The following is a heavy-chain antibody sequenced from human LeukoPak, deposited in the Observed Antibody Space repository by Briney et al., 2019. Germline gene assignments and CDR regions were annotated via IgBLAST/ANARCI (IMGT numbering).Heavy chain of an antibody. D-gene: IGHD5-18*01. J-gene: IGHJ4*02. CDR2: ISSSGSTI. Sequence: GGSLRLSCAASGFTFSSYEMNWVRQAPGKGLEWVSYISSSGSTIYYADSVEGRFTISGDNAKNSLYLQMNSLRAEDTAVYYCARRGTAMGYFDYWGQGTLVTVSS. V-gene: IGHV3-48*03. CDR1: GFTFSSYE. CDR3: ARRGTAMGYFDY.